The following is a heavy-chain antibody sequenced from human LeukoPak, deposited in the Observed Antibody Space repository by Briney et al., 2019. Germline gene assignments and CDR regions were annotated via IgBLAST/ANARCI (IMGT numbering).Heavy chain of an antibody. Sequence: ETLSLTCAVYGGSFSGYYWSWIRQPPGKGPEWIGEINHSGSTNYNPSLKSRVIISVDTSKNQFSLKLSSVTAADTAVYYCARGAIQLWLTLWYFDYWGQGTLVTVSS. D-gene: IGHD5-18*01. CDR3: ARGAIQLWLTLWYFDY. CDR1: GGSFSGYY. V-gene: IGHV4-34*01. CDR2: INHSGST. J-gene: IGHJ4*02.